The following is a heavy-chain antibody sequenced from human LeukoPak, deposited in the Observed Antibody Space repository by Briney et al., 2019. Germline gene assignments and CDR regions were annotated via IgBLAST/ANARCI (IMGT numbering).Heavy chain of an antibody. CDR3: ARDIGAAADCNLDY. CDR2: IKHDGTDK. D-gene: IGHD6-13*01. CDR1: GFTFSNYW. V-gene: IGHV3-7*01. Sequence: GGSLRLSCAASGFTFSNYWMSWVRQAPGKGLEWVAHIKHDGTDKYYVDSVKGRFTISRDNAKNSLFLQMNSLRAEATAVYYCARDIGAAADCNLDYWGQGTLVTVSS. J-gene: IGHJ4*02.